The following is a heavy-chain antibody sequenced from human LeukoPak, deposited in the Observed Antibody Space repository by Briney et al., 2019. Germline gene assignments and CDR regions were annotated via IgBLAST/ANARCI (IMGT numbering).Heavy chain of an antibody. CDR3: TKGRGI. D-gene: IGHD3-10*01. Sequence: PSETLSLTCTVSGGSISSGSYGWYWIRQPAGKGLEWIGHLYTSGSMSYNPSLKSRVTISVDTSKNQFSLKLTSVTAADTAVYYCTKGRGIWGQGTLVTVSS. CDR2: LYTSGSM. CDR1: GGSISSGSYG. J-gene: IGHJ4*02. V-gene: IGHV4-61*09.